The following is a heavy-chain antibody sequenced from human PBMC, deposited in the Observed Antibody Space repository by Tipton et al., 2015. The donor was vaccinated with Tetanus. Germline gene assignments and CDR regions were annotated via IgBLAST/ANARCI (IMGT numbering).Heavy chain of an antibody. CDR1: GYIFNNYW. D-gene: IGHD2-8*01. CDR2: IYPGDSDT. Sequence: QLVQSGGEVKKPGESLKISCKGSGYIFNNYWIVWVRQKPGKGLEWMGIIYPGDSDTRYSPSYQGQVTISVDKSNNTAYLQWSSLKALDASMFYWARAHCTDGVCNFDFWGQGALVTVAS. J-gene: IGHJ4*02. CDR3: ARAHCTDGVCNFDF. V-gene: IGHV5-51*01.